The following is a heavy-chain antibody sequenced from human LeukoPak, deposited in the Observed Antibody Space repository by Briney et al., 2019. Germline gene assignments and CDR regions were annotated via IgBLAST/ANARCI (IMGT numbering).Heavy chain of an antibody. V-gene: IGHV3-7*02. CDR2: IKQGGNDK. J-gene: IGHJ4*02. Sequence: PGGSLRLSCATSGFSFSNYWMSWVRQVPGRGLEWVANIKQGGNDKYYVASVKGRFTISRDDAKNSLYLQMNSLRAEDTAVYYCARGYYDNSGYYFPFDFWGQGTLVTVSS. CDR3: ARGYYDNSGYYFPFDF. CDR1: GFSFSNYW. D-gene: IGHD3-22*01.